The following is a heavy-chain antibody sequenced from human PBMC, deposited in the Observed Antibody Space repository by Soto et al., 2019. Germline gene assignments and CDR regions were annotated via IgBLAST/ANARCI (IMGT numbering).Heavy chain of an antibody. CDR2: IKSKKDGETI. V-gene: IGHV3-15*01. CDR1: GFTFSNVW. Sequence: EVQLVESGGGLVKPGGSLRLSCAASGFTFSNVWMIWVRQAPGKGLEWVGRIKSKKDGETIDYAAPVKGRFTISRDDSTNTLYLQMNRLKTEDTAVYFCTTGAGTSGGVCASWGQGTLVTVSS. D-gene: IGHD2-15*01. CDR3: TTGAGTSGGVCAS. J-gene: IGHJ4*02.